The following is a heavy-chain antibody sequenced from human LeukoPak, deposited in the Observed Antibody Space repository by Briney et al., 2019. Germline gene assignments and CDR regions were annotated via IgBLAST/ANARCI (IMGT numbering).Heavy chain of an antibody. CDR2: IKQDGGEK. V-gene: IGHV3-7*04. J-gene: IGHJ3*02. Sequence: PGGSLRLSCAASGFTLSSYWMHWVRQAPGKGLEWVASIKQDGGEKFYVDSVRGRFTISRDNAKNSLSLQMNSLRAEDTAVYYCARASQRAFDIWGQGTMVTVSP. CDR3: ARASQRAFDI. CDR1: GFTLSSYW.